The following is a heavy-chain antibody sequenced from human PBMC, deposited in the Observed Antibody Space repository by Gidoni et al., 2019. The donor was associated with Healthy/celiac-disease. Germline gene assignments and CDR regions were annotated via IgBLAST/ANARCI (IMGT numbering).Heavy chain of an antibody. D-gene: IGHD3-3*01. J-gene: IGHJ4*02. CDR2: ISYDGSNK. Sequence: SCAASGFTFSSYAMHWVRQAPGKGLEWVAVISYDGSNKYYADSVKGRFTISRDNSKNTLYLQMNSLRAEDTAVYYCARAARFLEWLLSYWGQGTLVTVSS. V-gene: IGHV3-30-3*01. CDR1: GFTFSSYA. CDR3: ARAARFLEWLLSY.